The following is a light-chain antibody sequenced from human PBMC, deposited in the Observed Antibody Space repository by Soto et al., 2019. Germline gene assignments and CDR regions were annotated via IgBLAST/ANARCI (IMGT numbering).Light chain of an antibody. CDR1: QSISSW. V-gene: IGKV1-5*03. CDR2: KAS. J-gene: IGKJ1*01. Sequence: DIQMTQSPSTLSSSVGDRVTITCRASQSISSWLAWYQQKPGKAPKLLLYKASSLESGVPSRFSGSGSGTEFPITISRLQPDVFATYCCQQYNSYWTFGQGTKVEIK. CDR3: QQYNSYWT.